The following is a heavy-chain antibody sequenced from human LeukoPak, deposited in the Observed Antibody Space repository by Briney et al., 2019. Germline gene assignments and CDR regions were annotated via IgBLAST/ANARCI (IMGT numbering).Heavy chain of an antibody. V-gene: IGHV4-30-4*08. CDR3: ARDRYDILTGYPAQYNWFDP. J-gene: IGHJ5*02. CDR2: IYYSGST. Sequence: TLSLTCTVSGGSISSGEYYWSWIRQPPGKGLEWIGYIYYSGSTYYNPSLKSRVTISVDTSKNQFSLKLSSVTAADTAVYYCARDRYDILTGYPAQYNWFDPWGQGTLVTVSS. CDR1: GGSISSGEYY. D-gene: IGHD3-9*01.